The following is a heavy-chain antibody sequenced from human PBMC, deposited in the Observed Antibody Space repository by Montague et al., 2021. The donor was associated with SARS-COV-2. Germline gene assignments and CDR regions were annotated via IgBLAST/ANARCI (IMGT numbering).Heavy chain of an antibody. V-gene: IGHV2-70*01. J-gene: IGHJ4*02. Sequence: PALVKPTQTLTLTCTFSGFSLSTSGMCVSWIRQPPGKALEWLAVIDWDDGKYYSTSLKTRPTISKDTSKNQVVLTMTNMDPVDTATYYCARIRDYDILTGSYSGFDYWGQGTLVTVSP. CDR2: IDWDDGK. CDR3: ARIRDYDILTGSYSGFDY. D-gene: IGHD3-9*01. CDR1: GFSLSTSGMC.